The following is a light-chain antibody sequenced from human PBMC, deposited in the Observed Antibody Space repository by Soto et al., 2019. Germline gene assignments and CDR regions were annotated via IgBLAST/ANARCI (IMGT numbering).Light chain of an antibody. V-gene: IGKV3-15*01. CDR2: GAS. CDR3: QKYSSVPV. Sequence: EIVMTQSPATLSVSPGERATLSCRASQSVGSNLAWYQQKPGQAPRLLIYGASTRATGIPARFSGSGSGTEFTLTISSLQSEDVATYSCQKYSSVPVFGPGTKVEIK. CDR1: QSVGSN. J-gene: IGKJ3*01.